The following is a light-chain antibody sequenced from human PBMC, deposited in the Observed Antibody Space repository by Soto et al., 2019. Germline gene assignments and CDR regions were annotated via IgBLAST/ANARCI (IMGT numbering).Light chain of an antibody. Sequence: DIQMTQSPSTLSASVGDGVTITCRASQTITTSLAWYQQKPGKAPKLLIYKASSLESGVPSRFNGSGSGTEFTLTISSLQPDYFATYYCQQYDSYSVRTFGQGTKVEI. CDR2: KAS. J-gene: IGKJ1*01. CDR3: QQYDSYSVRT. CDR1: QTITTS. V-gene: IGKV1-5*03.